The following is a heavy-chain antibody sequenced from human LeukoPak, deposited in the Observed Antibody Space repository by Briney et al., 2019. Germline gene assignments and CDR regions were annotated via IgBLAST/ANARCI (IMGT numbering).Heavy chain of an antibody. CDR1: GGSISSYY. J-gene: IGHJ4*02. D-gene: IGHD4-17*01. CDR2: IYYSGST. Sequence: SETLSLTCTVSGGSISSYYWSWIRQPPGKGLEWIGYIYYSGSTNYNPSLKSRVTISVDKSKNQFSLKLSSVTAADTAVYYCARVARVTQSFDYWGQGTLVTVSS. V-gene: IGHV4-59*12. CDR3: ARVARVTQSFDY.